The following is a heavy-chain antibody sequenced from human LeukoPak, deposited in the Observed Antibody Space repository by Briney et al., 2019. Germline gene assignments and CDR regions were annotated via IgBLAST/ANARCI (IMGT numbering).Heavy chain of an antibody. CDR3: TRLTGDDCSSTSCRDY. CDR1: GFTFSGSA. CDR2: IRSKANGYAT. J-gene: IGHJ4*02. D-gene: IGHD2-2*01. V-gene: IGHV3-73*01. Sequence: GGSLRLPCAASGFTFSGSAMHWVRQASGKGLEWVGRIRSKANGYATAYAASVKGRFTISRDDSKNTAYLQMNSLKTEDTAVYYCTRLTGDDCSSTSCRDYWGQGTLVTVSS.